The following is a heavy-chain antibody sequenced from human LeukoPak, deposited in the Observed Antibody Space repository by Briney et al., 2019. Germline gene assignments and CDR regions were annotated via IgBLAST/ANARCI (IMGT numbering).Heavy chain of an antibody. CDR1: GYTFTSYA. CDR3: ATGRHSSWHEGPQRVDY. CDR2: INTNTGNP. J-gene: IGHJ4*02. Sequence: GASVKVSCKASGYTFTSYAMNWVRQAPGQGLEWMGWINTNTGNPTYAQGFTGRFVFSLDASVSTAYLQISSLKAEDTAVYYCATGRHSSWHEGPQRVDYWGQGTLVTVSS. D-gene: IGHD6-13*01. V-gene: IGHV7-4-1*02.